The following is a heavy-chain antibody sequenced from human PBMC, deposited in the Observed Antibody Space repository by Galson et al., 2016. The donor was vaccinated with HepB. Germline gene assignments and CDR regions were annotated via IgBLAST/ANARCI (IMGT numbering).Heavy chain of an antibody. CDR2: VVPMLQMT. V-gene: IGHV1-69*02. D-gene: IGHD5-24*01. CDR3: ARHIGHNSYLYV. CDR1: GGTFGTYS. Sequence: SVKVSCKASGGTFGTYSFSWVRQAPGQGMEWLGRVVPMLQMTTSAEAFQGRVTLTADTSTNIAYLELTSLRSDDTAVYYCARHIGHNSYLYVWGTGTMVTVSS. J-gene: IGHJ6*04.